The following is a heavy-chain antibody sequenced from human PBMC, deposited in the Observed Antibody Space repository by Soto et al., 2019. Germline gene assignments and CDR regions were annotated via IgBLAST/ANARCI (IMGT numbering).Heavy chain of an antibody. D-gene: IGHD5-18*01. Sequence: PGGSLRLSCAASGFTFGTYAMNWVRQAPGKGLQWVSSISASGDSTYYADSVKGRFTISRDNSKNTLYLQMNSLTAEDTAVYYCAKDRSVDTRDWFDPWGQGTLVTVSS. CDR2: ISASGDST. CDR1: GFTFGTYA. J-gene: IGHJ5*02. CDR3: AKDRSVDTRDWFDP. V-gene: IGHV3-23*01.